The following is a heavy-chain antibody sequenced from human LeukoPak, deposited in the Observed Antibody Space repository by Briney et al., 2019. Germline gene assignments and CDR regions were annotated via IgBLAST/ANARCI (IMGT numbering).Heavy chain of an antibody. CDR1: GGSISSYY. D-gene: IGHD4-17*01. Sequence: PSETLSLTCTVSGGSISSYYWSWIRQPPGKGLEWIGYIYYSGSTNYNPSLKSRVTISVDTSKNQFSLKLSSVTAADTAVYYCARVGFTVTFFDYWGQGTLVTVSS. J-gene: IGHJ4*02. CDR3: ARVGFTVTFFDY. V-gene: IGHV4-59*01. CDR2: IYYSGST.